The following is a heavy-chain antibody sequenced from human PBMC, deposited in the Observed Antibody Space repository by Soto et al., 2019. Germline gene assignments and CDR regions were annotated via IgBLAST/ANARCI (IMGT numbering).Heavy chain of an antibody. CDR2: INSDGSST. D-gene: IGHD6-13*01. V-gene: IGHV3-74*01. CDR3: ARVRFSSSWLDN. J-gene: IGHJ4*02. CDR1: EFTFSSYW. Sequence: PCGSVILSGAASEFTFSSYWMHWVCQAPGKGLVWVSRINSDGSSTSYADSVKGRFTISRDNAKNTLYLQMNSLRAEDTAVYYCARVRFSSSWLDNRGQGTLVTLSS.